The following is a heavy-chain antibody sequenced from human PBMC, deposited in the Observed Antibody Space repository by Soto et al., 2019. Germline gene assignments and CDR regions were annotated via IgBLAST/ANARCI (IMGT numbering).Heavy chain of an antibody. CDR2: IYYSGST. Sequence: SETLSLTCTVSGGSISSYYWSWIRQPPGKGLEWIGYIYYSGSTNYNPSLKSRVTISVDTSKNQFSLKLSSVTAADTAVYYCASVIYDILTGYRYYYMDVWGKGTTVTVSS. V-gene: IGHV4-59*08. CDR3: ASVIYDILTGYRYYYMDV. D-gene: IGHD3-9*01. CDR1: GGSISSYY. J-gene: IGHJ6*03.